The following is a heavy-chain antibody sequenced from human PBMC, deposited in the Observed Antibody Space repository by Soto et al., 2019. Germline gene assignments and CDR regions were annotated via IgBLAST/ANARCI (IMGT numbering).Heavy chain of an antibody. CDR2: IWYDGSNK. D-gene: IGHD5-12*01. CDR1: GFTFSSYG. Sequence: QVQLVESGGGVVQPGRSLRLSCAASGFTFSSYGMHWVRQAPGKGLEWVAVIWYDGSNKYYADSVKGRFTISRDNSKNTLYLQMNSLRAEDTAVYYCARDGTTKEDIVATIVRGFDYYYYYMDVWGKGTTVTVSS. CDR3: ARDGTTKEDIVATIVRGFDYYYYYMDV. J-gene: IGHJ6*03. V-gene: IGHV3-33*01.